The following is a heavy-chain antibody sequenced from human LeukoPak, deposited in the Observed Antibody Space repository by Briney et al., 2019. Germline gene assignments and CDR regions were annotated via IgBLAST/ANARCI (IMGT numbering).Heavy chain of an antibody. CDR1: GYY. CDR3: ARGKSAAAPDSNWYLDL. Sequence: ASVKVSCKASGYYMHWVRQAPGQGLEWMGWINPNSGGTNYAQKFQGRVTMTRDTSISTAYMELSRLRSDDTAAYYCARGKSAAAPDSNWYLDLWGRGTLVTVSS. V-gene: IGHV1-2*02. D-gene: IGHD6-13*01. J-gene: IGHJ2*01. CDR2: INPNSGGT.